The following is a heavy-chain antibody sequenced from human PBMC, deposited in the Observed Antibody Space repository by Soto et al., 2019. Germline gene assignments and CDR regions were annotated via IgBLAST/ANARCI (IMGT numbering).Heavy chain of an antibody. CDR1: GGTFSSYT. Sequence: EASVKVSCKASGGTFSSYTISWVRQAPGQGLEWMGRIIPILGIANYAQKFQGRVTITADKSTSTAYMELSSLRSEDTAVYYCARGGRGSGSYYRTSYYYYGMDVWG. D-gene: IGHD3-10*01. CDR2: IIPILGIA. CDR3: ARGGRGSGSYYRTSYYYYGMDV. J-gene: IGHJ6*02. V-gene: IGHV1-69*02.